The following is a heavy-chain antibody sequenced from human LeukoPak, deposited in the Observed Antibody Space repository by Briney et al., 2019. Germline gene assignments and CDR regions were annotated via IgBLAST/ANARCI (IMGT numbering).Heavy chain of an antibody. V-gene: IGHV1-69*06. D-gene: IGHD5-24*01. CDR3: ARDNSVRDEAWWFNP. CDR2: IIPIFGTA. J-gene: IGHJ5*02. CDR1: GGTFSSYA. Sequence: ASVKVSCKASGGTFSSYAISWVRQAPGQGLEWMGGIIPIFGTANYAQKFQGRVTIDADKSTSTVYMEVSRLRSEDTAVYYCARDNSVRDEAWWFNPWGQGTLVTVSS.